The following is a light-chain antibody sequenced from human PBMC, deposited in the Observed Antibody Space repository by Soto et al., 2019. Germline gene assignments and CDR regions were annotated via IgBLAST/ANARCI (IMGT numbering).Light chain of an antibody. CDR2: EVS. V-gene: IGLV2-14*01. Sequence: QSALTQPASVSGSPGQSITISCTGTSSDVGGYNYVSWYQQHPGRAPKLMIYEVSTRPSGVSNRFSGSKSGNTASLAISGLQAEDEADYYCSSYTNRKTYGFGTGTKLTVL. CDR3: SSYTNRKTYG. J-gene: IGLJ1*01. CDR1: SSDVGGYNY.